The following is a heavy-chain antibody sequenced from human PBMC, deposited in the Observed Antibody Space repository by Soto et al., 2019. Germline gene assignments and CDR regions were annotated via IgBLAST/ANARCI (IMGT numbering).Heavy chain of an antibody. Sequence: SETLSLTCTVSGGSISSYYWSWIRQPPGKGLEWIGYIYYSGSTNYNPSLKSRVTISVDTSKNQFSLKLSSVTAADTAVYYCARVGYSGYDIENGHFDYWGQGTLVTVSS. D-gene: IGHD5-12*01. CDR2: IYYSGST. J-gene: IGHJ4*02. CDR1: GGSISSYY. CDR3: ARVGYSGYDIENGHFDY. V-gene: IGHV4-59*01.